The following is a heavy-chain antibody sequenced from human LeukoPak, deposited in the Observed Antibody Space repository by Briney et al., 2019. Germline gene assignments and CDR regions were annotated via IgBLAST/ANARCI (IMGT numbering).Heavy chain of an antibody. D-gene: IGHD2-2*01. CDR1: GFTFSSYA. V-gene: IGHV3-23*01. CDR2: ISGSGGST. Sequence: PGGSLRLSCAASGFTFSSYAMSWVRQAPGKGLEWVSAISGSGGSTYYADSVKGRFTISRDNSKTTLYLQMNSLRAEDTAVYYCAKVDRSTTWPYEGDLDYWGQGTLVTVSS. J-gene: IGHJ4*02. CDR3: AKVDRSTTWPYEGDLDY.